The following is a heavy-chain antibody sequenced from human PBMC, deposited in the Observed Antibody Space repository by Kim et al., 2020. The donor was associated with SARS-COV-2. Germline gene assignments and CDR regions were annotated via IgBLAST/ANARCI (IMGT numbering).Heavy chain of an antibody. D-gene: IGHD3-3*01. J-gene: IGHJ6*01. CDR3: AKAISDFYFHYHYGMDV. V-gene: IGHV3-23*01. CDR1: GFTFSSYA. Sequence: GGSLRLSCVASGFTFSSYAMSWVRQAPGKGLEWVSAVSAGGGTSYYADSVKGRFTISRDNSKNALYLQVIGLSAEDTAVYYCAKAISDFYFHYHYGMDV. CDR2: VSAGGGTS.